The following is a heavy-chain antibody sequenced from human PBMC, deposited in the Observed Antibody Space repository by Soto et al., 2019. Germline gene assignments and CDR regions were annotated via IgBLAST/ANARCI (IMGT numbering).Heavy chain of an antibody. CDR1: GFTFSNYV. J-gene: IGHJ4*02. CDR2: ISGSGGST. V-gene: IGHV3-23*01. D-gene: IGHD4-17*01. CDR3: AREGYGDYVDY. Sequence: PGGSLRLSCAASGFTFSNYVMSWVRQAPGKGLEWVSGISGSGGSTYYADSVKGRFTISRDNSKNTLYLQMNSLRAEDTAVYYCAREGYGDYVDYWGQGTLVTVSS.